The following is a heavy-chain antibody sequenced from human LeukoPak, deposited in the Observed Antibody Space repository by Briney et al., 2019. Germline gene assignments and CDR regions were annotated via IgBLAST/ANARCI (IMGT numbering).Heavy chain of an antibody. CDR2: ISGSGAST. CDR3: AKDLYYDTTRRPDY. V-gene: IGHV3-23*01. CDR1: GFTFSTYA. Sequence: GGSLRLSCAVSGFTFSTYAISWVRQAPGRGLEWVSSISGSGASTYYADSVKGRFTISRDNSNNTLYLQMNSLRGDDTAVYYCAKDLYYDTTRRPDYWGQGTLVIVSS. J-gene: IGHJ4*02. D-gene: IGHD3-22*01.